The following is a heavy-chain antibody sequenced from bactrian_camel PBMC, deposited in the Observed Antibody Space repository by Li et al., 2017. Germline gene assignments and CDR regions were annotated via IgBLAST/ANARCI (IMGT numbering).Heavy chain of an antibody. D-gene: IGHD4*01. CDR1: YTYNEGD. J-gene: IGHJ6*01. CDR2: IDSTGSA. V-gene: IGHV3S53*01. CDR3: ASRKWGCTGELRAEDYSA. Sequence: VQLVESGGGSVQAGGSLRLSCGYTYNEGDMARFRQAPGKEREGVAAIDSTGSANYADSVKGRFTISRDNAEKTVYLQMNSLKPEDTAMYYCASRKWGCTGELRAEDYSAWGQGTQVTVS.